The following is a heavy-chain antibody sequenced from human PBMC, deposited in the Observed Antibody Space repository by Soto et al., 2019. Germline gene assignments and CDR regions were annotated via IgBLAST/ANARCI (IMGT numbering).Heavy chain of an antibody. CDR3: ASGAGENDFWSGYYTRYNWFDP. J-gene: IGHJ5*02. CDR2: IYYSGST. D-gene: IGHD3-3*01. CDR1: GGSISSGDYY. V-gene: IGHV4-30-4*01. Sequence: PSETLSLTCTVSGGSISSGDYYWSWIRQPPGKGLEWIGYIYYSGSTYYNPSLKSRVTISVDTSKNQFSLKLSSVTAADTAVYYCASGAGENDFWSGYYTRYNWFDPWGQGTLVTVSS.